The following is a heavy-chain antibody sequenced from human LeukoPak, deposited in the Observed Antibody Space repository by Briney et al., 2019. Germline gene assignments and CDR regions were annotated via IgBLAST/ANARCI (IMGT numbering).Heavy chain of an antibody. D-gene: IGHD6-13*01. V-gene: IGHV1-8*03. CDR3: ARGLGRSSSWYRYYYYMDV. Sequence: GASVKVSCKASGYTFTSYDINWVRQATGQGLEWMGWMNPNSGNTGYAQKFQGRVTITRNTSISTAYMELSSLRSEDTAVYYCARGLGRSSSWYRYYYYMDVWGKGTTVTVSS. CDR2: MNPNSGNT. CDR1: GYTFTSYD. J-gene: IGHJ6*03.